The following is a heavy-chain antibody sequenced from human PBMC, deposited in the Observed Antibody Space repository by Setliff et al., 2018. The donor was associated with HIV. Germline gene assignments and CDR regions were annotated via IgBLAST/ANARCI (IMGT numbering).Heavy chain of an antibody. V-gene: IGHV4-39*07. D-gene: IGHD2-2*01. CDR3: AREIVVVPAARREYNWFDP. J-gene: IGHJ5*02. Sequence: PSETLSLTCAVSGGSISSNTYYWGWIRQPPGKGLEWIGSIYYSGSTNYNPSLKSRVTISVDTSKNQFSLKLSSVTAADTAVYYCAREIVVVPAARREYNWFDPWGQGTLVTVSS. CDR1: GGSISSNTYY. CDR2: IYYSGST.